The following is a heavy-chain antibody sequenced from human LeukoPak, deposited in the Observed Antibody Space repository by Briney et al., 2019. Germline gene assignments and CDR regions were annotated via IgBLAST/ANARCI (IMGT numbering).Heavy chain of an antibody. V-gene: IGHV4-34*01. Sequence: SETLSLTCAVYGGSFSGYYWSWIRQPPGKGLEWIGEINHSGSTNYNPSIKSRVTISVDTSKNQFSLKLSSVTAADTAVYYCARAEAARTFDPWGQGTLVTVSS. J-gene: IGHJ5*02. CDR1: GGSFSGYY. D-gene: IGHD6-6*01. CDR2: INHSGST. CDR3: ARAEAARTFDP.